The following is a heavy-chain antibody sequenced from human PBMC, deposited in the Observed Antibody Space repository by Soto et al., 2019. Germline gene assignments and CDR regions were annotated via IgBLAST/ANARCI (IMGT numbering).Heavy chain of an antibody. Sequence: GGSLRLSCAASGFTFSSYGMHWVRQALGKGLEWVAVISYDGSNKYYADSVKGRFTISRDNSKNTLYLQMNSLRAEDTAVYYCAKDDRRYNWNDVSFDYWGQGTLVTVSS. J-gene: IGHJ4*02. CDR2: ISYDGSNK. CDR1: GFTFSSYG. V-gene: IGHV3-30*18. D-gene: IGHD1-20*01. CDR3: AKDDRRYNWNDVSFDY.